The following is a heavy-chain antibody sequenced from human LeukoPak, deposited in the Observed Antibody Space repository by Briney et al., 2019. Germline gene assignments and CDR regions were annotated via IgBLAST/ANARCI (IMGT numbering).Heavy chain of an antibody. CDR3: GKKGGGMGGTGNYRFH. D-gene: IGHD3-22*01. CDR2: ISDGGGNT. CDR1: GFTFSNYT. V-gene: IGHV3-23*01. Sequence: GESLRLSCAASGFTFSNYTMNWVRQAPGQGLEWVSAISDGGGNTHYADSLRGRFSISRDDSKNTLYMQLNSLRVEDTAVYYCGKKGGGMGGTGNYRFHWGQGTLVTVSS. J-gene: IGHJ4*02.